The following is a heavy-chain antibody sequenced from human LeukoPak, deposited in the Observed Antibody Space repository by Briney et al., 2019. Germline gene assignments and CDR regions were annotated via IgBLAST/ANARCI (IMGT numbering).Heavy chain of an antibody. CDR2: ISGSGDNT. V-gene: IGHV3-23*01. D-gene: IGHD6-19*01. CDR1: GFMFRDFT. J-gene: IGHJ4*02. CDR3: AKSSGVIAVGNYFDY. Sequence: GGSLRLSCAASGFMFRDFTMAFDEHTIHWVRQAPGKGLEWVSFISGSGDNTYYADSVKGRLTISRDNSKNSLHLQMNSLRAEDTAVYYCAKSSGVIAVGNYFDYWGQGTLVTVSS.